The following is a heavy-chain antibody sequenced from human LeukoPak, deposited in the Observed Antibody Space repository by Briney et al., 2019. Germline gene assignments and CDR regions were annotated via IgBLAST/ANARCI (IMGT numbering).Heavy chain of an antibody. CDR2: ISSSSSHI. V-gene: IGHV3-21*04. D-gene: IGHD2-15*01. J-gene: IGHJ4*02. Sequence: GGSLRLSCAASGFTFSSYSMNWVRQAPGKGLEWVSCISSSSSHIYYADSVKGRFTISRDNAKNTLYLQMNSLRAEDTAVYYCAKKGGTLLRPYYFDYWGQGTLVTVSS. CDR3: AKKGGTLLRPYYFDY. CDR1: GFTFSSYS.